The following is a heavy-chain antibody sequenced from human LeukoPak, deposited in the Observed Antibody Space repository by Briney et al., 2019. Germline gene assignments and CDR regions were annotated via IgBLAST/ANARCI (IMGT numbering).Heavy chain of an antibody. CDR2: IYSSGST. CDR3: ARDGGDTHFDY. CDR1: GGSISSYY. Sequence: SETLSLTCSVSGGSISSYYWSWIRQPPGKGLEWIGYIYSSGSTNYNPSLNSRVTISVDTSKNQFSLKLSSVTAADTAVYYCARDGGDTHFDYWGQGTLVTVSS. D-gene: IGHD3-16*01. V-gene: IGHV4-59*01. J-gene: IGHJ4*02.